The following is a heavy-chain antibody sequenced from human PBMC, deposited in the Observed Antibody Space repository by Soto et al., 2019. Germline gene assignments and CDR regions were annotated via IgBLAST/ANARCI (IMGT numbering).Heavy chain of an antibody. CDR1: GGTISSGCYY. V-gene: IGHV4-31*03. CDR2: IYYSGST. Sequence: PSETMSLTCTVSGGTISSGCYYWSWIRQHPGKGLEWIGYIYYSGSTYYNPSLKSRVTISVDTSKNQFSLKLSSVTAADTAVYYCARSSTSANYFDYWGQGTLVTVSS. CDR3: ARSSTSANYFDY. D-gene: IGHD2-2*01. J-gene: IGHJ4*02.